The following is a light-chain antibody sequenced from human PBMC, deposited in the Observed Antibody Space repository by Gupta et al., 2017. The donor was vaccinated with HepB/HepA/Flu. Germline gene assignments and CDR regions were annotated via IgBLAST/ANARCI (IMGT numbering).Light chain of an antibody. CDR2: EDN. V-gene: IGLV6-57*03. J-gene: IGLJ2*01. Sequence: NFMLTQPHSVSESPGKPVTISCTRSSGSIASNYVQWYQQRPGSAPTTVIYEDNQRPSGVPDRFSGSIDSSSNSASLTISGLKTEDEADYYCQSYDSSNPYVVFGGGTKLTVL. CDR1: SGSIASNY. CDR3: QSYDSSNPYVV.